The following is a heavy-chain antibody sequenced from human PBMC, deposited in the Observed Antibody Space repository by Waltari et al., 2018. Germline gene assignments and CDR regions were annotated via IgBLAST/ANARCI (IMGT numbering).Heavy chain of an antibody. V-gene: IGHV3-23*01. CDR2: IRGSGGST. Sequence: EVQLLESGGGLVQPGGSLSLSCAASGFTFSSHAMSWVRQAAGKGLEWVSAIRGSGGSTYYADSVKGRFTISRDNSKNTLYLQMNSLRAEDTAVYYCAKDLVSSGWYGSFDYWGQGTLVTVSS. D-gene: IGHD6-19*01. CDR3: AKDLVSSGWYGSFDY. CDR1: GFTFSSHA. J-gene: IGHJ4*02.